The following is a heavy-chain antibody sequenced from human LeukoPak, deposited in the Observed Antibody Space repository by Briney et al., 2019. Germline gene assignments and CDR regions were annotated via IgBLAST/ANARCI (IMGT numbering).Heavy chain of an antibody. CDR2: MNPNSGNT. J-gene: IGHJ6*02. Sequence: ASVKVSCKASGYTFTVYYMHWMRQAPGQGLEWMGWMNPNSGNTGYAQKFQGRVTMTRNTSISTAYMELSSLRSEDTAVYYCARAGTYYDFWSGYSVSYYGMDVWGQGTTVTVSS. CDR1: GYTFTVYY. D-gene: IGHD3-3*01. CDR3: ARAGTYYDFWSGYSVSYYGMDV. V-gene: IGHV1-8*02.